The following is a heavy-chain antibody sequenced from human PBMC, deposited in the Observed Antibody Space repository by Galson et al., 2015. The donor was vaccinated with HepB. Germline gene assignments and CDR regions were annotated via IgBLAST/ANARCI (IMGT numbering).Heavy chain of an antibody. CDR3: ARVVAPCLDCYSGDGFAYYYYMDV. D-gene: IGHD2-21*02. CDR2: ISSSSSYT. CDR1: GFTFSDYY. V-gene: IGHV3-11*06. J-gene: IGHJ6*03. Sequence: SLRLSCAASGFTFSDYYMSWIRQAPGKGLEWVSYISSSSSYTNYADSVKGRFTISRDNAKNSLYLQMNSLRAEDTAVYYCARVVAPCLDCYSGDGFAYYYYMDVWGKGTTVTVSS.